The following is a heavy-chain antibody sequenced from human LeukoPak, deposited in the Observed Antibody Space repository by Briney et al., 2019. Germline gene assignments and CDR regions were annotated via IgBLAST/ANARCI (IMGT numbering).Heavy chain of an antibody. CDR2: VFDSGRP. CDR3: TTIKRGNIFGYFDF. V-gene: IGHV4-59*11. Sequence: PSETLSLTCTVSGGSMTTHHWNWIRQTPGKGLEWIGYVFDSGRPKENPSLKSRVTLSADTSKNQLSLRLSSVTAADMAVYYCTTIKRGNIFGYFDFWGQGILVTVSS. D-gene: IGHD5-18*01. CDR1: GGSMTTHH. J-gene: IGHJ4*02.